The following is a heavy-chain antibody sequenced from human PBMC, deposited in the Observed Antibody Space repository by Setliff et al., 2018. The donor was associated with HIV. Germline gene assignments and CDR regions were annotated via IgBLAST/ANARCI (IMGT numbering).Heavy chain of an antibody. CDR3: TTPLDSSGYFGSDYFDY. CDR2: VDPEDGET. Sequence: ASVKVSCKASGCTFTDYYINWVQQAPGKGLEWMGRVDPEDGETTYAEKFQGRITITADTSTDTAYLELSSLRSEDSAFYYCTTPLDSSGYFGSDYFDYWGQGALVTVPQ. J-gene: IGHJ4*02. D-gene: IGHD3-22*01. V-gene: IGHV1-69-2*01. CDR1: GCTFTDYY.